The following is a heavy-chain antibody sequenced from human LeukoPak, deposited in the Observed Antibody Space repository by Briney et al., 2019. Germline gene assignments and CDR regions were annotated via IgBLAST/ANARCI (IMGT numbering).Heavy chain of an antibody. J-gene: IGHJ5*02. CDR3: AHEAAAGLEFDP. D-gene: IGHD6-13*01. V-gene: IGHV1-69*13. CDR1: GGTFSSYA. CDR2: IIPIFGTA. Sequence: SVKVSCKASGGTFSSYAISWVRQAPGQGLEWMGGIIPIFGTANYAQKFQGRVTITADESTSTAYMELSSLRSEDTAVYYCAHEAAAGLEFDPWGQGTLVTVSS.